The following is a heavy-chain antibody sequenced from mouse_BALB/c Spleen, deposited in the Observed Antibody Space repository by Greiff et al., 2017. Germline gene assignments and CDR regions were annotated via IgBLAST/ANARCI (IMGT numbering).Heavy chain of an antibody. D-gene: IGHD2-4*01. Sequence: EVQVVESGGDLVKPGGSLKLSCAASGFTFSSYGMSWVRQTPDKRLEWVATISSGGSYTYYPDSVKGRFTISRDNAKNTLYLQMSSLKSEDTAMYYCARPDYDYDSYYFDYWGQGTTLTVSS. J-gene: IGHJ2*01. CDR3: ARPDYDYDSYYFDY. CDR1: GFTFSSYG. CDR2: ISSGGSYT. V-gene: IGHV5-6*01.